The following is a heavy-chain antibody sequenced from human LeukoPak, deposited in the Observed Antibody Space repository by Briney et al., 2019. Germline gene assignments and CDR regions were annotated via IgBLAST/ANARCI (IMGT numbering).Heavy chain of an antibody. CDR3: ARDKVEGPTKFDS. J-gene: IGHJ5*01. CDR1: GFSFSRYW. D-gene: IGHD5-24*01. CDR2: IRPDGREI. Sequence: GGSLRLSCAASGFSFSRYWMSWVRQAPVRGLEWVANIRPDGREIYYVDSVKGRFTISRDNANNAVYLHMKSLRLEDTAIYCARDKVEGPTKFDSWGQGVRVTVSS. V-gene: IGHV3-7*01.